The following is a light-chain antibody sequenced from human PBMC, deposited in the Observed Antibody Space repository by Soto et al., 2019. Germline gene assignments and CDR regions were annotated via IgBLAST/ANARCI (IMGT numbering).Light chain of an antibody. Sequence: QSVLTQPASVSGSPGQSITISCTGTSSDVGVYNYVSWYQQHPGKVPKLMIYEVSGRPSGVSNRFSGSKSGNTASLTISWLQAEDEADYYCSSYTSSGSWVFGGGTKLTVL. J-gene: IGLJ3*02. CDR2: EVS. CDR3: SSYTSSGSWV. V-gene: IGLV2-14*01. CDR1: SSDVGVYNY.